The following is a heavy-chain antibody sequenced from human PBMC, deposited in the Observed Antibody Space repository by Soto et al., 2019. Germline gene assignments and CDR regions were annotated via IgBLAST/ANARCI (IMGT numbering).Heavy chain of an antibody. J-gene: IGHJ6*02. D-gene: IGHD6-6*01. Sequence: ASVKVSCKASGYTFTSYGMNWVRQAPGRGLEWMGWINPGNGNTKYSQKFQGRVIIERDTSASTAYMELSSLRSEDTAVYYCATRGRYSSSSHYYYGMDVWGQGTTVTVSS. CDR1: GYTFTSYG. V-gene: IGHV1-3*01. CDR3: ATRGRYSSSSHYYYGMDV. CDR2: INPGNGNT.